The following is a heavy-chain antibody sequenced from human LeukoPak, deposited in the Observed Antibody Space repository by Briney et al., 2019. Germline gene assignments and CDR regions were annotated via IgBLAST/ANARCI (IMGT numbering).Heavy chain of an antibody. CDR3: ARVTRVLRFLEWLSEFDY. CDR1: GFTFGDNS. CDR2: ISSSSSTI. J-gene: IGHJ4*02. Sequence: PGGSLRLSCAASGFTFGDNSMNWVRQAPGKGLEWVSYISSSSSTIYYADSVKGRFTISRDNARNSLYLQMNSLRAEDTAVYYCARVTRVLRFLEWLSEFDYWGQGTLVTVSS. V-gene: IGHV3-48*01. D-gene: IGHD3-3*01.